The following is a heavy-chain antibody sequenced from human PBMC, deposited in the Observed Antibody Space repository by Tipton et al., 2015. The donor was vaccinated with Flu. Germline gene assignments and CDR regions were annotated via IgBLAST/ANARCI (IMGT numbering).Heavy chain of an antibody. D-gene: IGHD1-1*01. CDR1: GYTFTGYY. CDR2: INPNSGGT. V-gene: IGHV1-2*06. Sequence: QLVQSGAEVKKPGASVKVSCKASGYTFTGYYVHWVRQAPGQGLEWMGRINPNSGGTNYAQKFQGRVTMTRDTSISTAYMELGRVRSDDTAVYYCARAGKAGTTATNWGQGPLVTVSS. J-gene: IGHJ4*02. CDR3: ARAGKAGTTATN.